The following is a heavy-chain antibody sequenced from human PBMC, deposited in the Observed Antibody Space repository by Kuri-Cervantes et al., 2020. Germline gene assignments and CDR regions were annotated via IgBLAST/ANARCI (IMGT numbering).Heavy chain of an antibody. V-gene: IGHV3-74*01. J-gene: IGHJ6*02. CDR2: INSDGSSI. Sequence: GGSLRLSCAASGFTFSSYDMHWVRQGPGKGLVWVSRINSDGSSITYADSVKGRFTISRDNAKNTLYLQMNSLRAEDTAVYYCAKLGGITPIVVTNSGMDVWGQGTTVTVSS. CDR3: AKLGGITPIVVTNSGMDV. CDR1: GFTFSSYD. D-gene: IGHD3-22*01.